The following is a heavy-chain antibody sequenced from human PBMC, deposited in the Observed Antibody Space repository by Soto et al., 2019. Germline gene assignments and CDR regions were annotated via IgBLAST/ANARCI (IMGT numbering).Heavy chain of an antibody. CDR1: GGSISSSSYY. CDR3: ARLTTVMVGLVY. J-gene: IGHJ4*02. CDR2: IYYSGST. V-gene: IGHV4-39*01. D-gene: IGHD4-17*01. Sequence: QLQLQESGPGLVKPSETLSLTCTVSGGSISSSSYYWGWIRQPPGKGLEWIGSIYYSGSTYYNPSLQSRVTISVDTSKNQFSLKLSSVPAADTAVYYCARLTTVMVGLVYWGQGTLVTVSS.